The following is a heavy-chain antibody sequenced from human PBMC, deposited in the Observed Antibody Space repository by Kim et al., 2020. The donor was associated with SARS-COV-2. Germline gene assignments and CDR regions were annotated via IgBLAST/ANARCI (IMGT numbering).Heavy chain of an antibody. D-gene: IGHD5-18*01. CDR2: ISWNSGSI. CDR3: AKAHSYGRRTTTFDY. Sequence: GGSLRLSCAASGFTFDDYAMHWVRQAPGKGLEWVSGISWNSGSIGYADSVKGRFTISRDNAKNSLYLQMNSLRAEDTALYYCAKAHSYGRRTTTFDYWGQGTLVTVSS. CDR1: GFTFDDYA. V-gene: IGHV3-9*01. J-gene: IGHJ4*02.